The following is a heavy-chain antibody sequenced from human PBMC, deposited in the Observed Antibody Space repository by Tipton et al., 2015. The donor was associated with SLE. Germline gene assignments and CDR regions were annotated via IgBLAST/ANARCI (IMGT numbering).Heavy chain of an antibody. D-gene: IGHD3-3*01. V-gene: IGHV4-34*01. J-gene: IGHJ5*02. Sequence: TLSLTCAVYGGSFTGYYWSWIRQPPGKGLEWIGEINHSGSTNYNPSLKSRVTISVDTSKNQFSLKLSSVTAADTTVYYCAREGGYDLWSGYYTGGNWFDPWGQGTLVTVSS. CDR1: GGSFTGYY. CDR2: INHSGST. CDR3: AREGGYDLWSGYYTGGNWFDP.